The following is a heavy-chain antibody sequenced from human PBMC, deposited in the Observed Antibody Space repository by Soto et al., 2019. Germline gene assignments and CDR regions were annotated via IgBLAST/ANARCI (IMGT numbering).Heavy chain of an antibody. V-gene: IGHV1-18*01. CDR2: ISAYNGNT. Sequence: ASVKVSCKASGYTFTSYGISWVRQAPRQGLEWMGWISAYNGNTNYAQKLQGRVTMTTDTSTSTAYMELRSLRSDDTAVYYCARLYSNFDRYYYYGMDVWGQGTTVTVSS. J-gene: IGHJ6*02. CDR3: ARLYSNFDRYYYYGMDV. CDR1: GYTFTSYG. D-gene: IGHD4-4*01.